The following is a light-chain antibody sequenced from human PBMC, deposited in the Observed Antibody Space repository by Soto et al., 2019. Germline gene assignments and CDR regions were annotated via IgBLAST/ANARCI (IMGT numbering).Light chain of an antibody. Sequence: IQLTQSPSSLSASVGDRVTITSRAGQDIGSALAWYQQRPGKAPKLLLYDASNLEAGVPSRFSGSGSGTDFTHTITSLLPAEFASYYDHKCNGFPLTFGGGTKVQVK. CDR3: HKCNGFPLT. V-gene: IGKV1-13*02. J-gene: IGKJ4*01. CDR2: DAS. CDR1: QDIGSA.